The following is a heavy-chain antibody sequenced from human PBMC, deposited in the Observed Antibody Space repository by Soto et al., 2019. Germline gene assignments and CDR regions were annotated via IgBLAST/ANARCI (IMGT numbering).Heavy chain of an antibody. V-gene: IGHV4-59*01. Sequence: PSETLSLTCTVSGVSSNNYCLSWVRQSPGKGLEWIGYVCNSGNTDHNSSLKSRITMSFDTSKTQFSVRLSSVTAADTAVYYCARGSGEYQLLALPYYYYGMDVWGQGTTVTVSS. D-gene: IGHD2-2*01. CDR2: VCNSGNT. CDR3: ARGSGEYQLLALPYYYYGMDV. CDR1: GVSSNNYC. J-gene: IGHJ6*02.